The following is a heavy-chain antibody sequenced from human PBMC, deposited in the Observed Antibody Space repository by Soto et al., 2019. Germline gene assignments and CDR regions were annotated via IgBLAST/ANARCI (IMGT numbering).Heavy chain of an antibody. CDR3: ARVDCGGDCYSGVVGYYYGMDV. V-gene: IGHV1-69*13. J-gene: IGHJ6*02. D-gene: IGHD2-21*02. CDR2: IIPIFGTA. Sequence: ASVKVSCKASGGTFSSYAISWVRQAPGQGLEWMGGIIPIFGTANYAQKFQGRVTITADESTSTAYMELSSLRSEDTAVYYCARVDCGGDCYSGVVGYYYGMDVWGQGTTVTVSS. CDR1: GGTFSSYA.